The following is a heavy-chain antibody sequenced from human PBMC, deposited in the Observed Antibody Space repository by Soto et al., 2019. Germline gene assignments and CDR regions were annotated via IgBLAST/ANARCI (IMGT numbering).Heavy chain of an antibody. CDR3: ARRARPDFYYMDV. V-gene: IGHV3-30*03. D-gene: IGHD6-6*01. CDR2: ISYDGSNK. CDR1: GFTFSSYG. Sequence: GGSLRLSCAASGFTFSSYGMHWVRQAPGKGLEWVAVISYDGSNKYYADSVKGRFTISRDNSKNTLYLQMNNLRAEDTALYYCARRARPDFYYMDVWGKGTTVTVSS. J-gene: IGHJ6*03.